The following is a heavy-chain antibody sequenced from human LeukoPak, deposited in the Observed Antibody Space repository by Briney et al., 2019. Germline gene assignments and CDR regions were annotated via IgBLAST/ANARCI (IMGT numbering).Heavy chain of an antibody. J-gene: IGHJ4*02. CDR2: ISTYNGNT. D-gene: IGHD3-10*01. V-gene: IGHV1-18*01. CDR1: GYTFTNYG. Sequence: ASVKASCKASGYTFTNYGANWVRQAPGQGLEWMGWISTYNGNTNYAQKLQGRVTMTTDTSTSTAYMELRSLRSDDTAVYYCARGGFGDLFSSFDYWGQGSLVTVSS. CDR3: ARGGFGDLFSSFDY.